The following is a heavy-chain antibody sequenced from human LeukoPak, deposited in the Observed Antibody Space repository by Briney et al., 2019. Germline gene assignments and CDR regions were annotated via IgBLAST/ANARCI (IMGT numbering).Heavy chain of an antibody. D-gene: IGHD3-3*01. CDR3: ARSAIFGVVIISDY. Sequence: SVKVSCKASGGTFSSYAISWVRQAPGQGLEWMGRIIPILGIANYAQKFQGRVTITADKSTSTAYMELSSLRSEDTAVYYCARSAIFGVVIISDYWGQGTLLTVSS. CDR1: GGTFSSYA. CDR2: IIPILGIA. J-gene: IGHJ4*02. V-gene: IGHV1-69*04.